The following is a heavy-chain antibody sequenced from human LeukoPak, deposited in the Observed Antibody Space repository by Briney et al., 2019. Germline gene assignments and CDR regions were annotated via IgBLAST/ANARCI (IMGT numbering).Heavy chain of an antibody. V-gene: IGHV4-34*01. CDR1: GGSFSGYY. J-gene: IGHJ4*02. CDR3: ARARDVPAAARLDY. D-gene: IGHD6-13*01. Sequence: PSETLSLTCAVYGGSFSGYYWSWIRQPPGKGLEWIGEINHSGSTNYNPSLKSRVTISVDTSKNQFSLKLSSVTAADTAVYHCARARDVPAAARLDYWGQGTLVTVSS. CDR2: INHSGST.